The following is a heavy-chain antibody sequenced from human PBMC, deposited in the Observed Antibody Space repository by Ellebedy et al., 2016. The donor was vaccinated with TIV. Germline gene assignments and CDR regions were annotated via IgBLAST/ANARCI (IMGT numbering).Heavy chain of an antibody. J-gene: IGHJ3*01. D-gene: IGHD4-23*01. Sequence: PGGSLRLSCAASGFTLRSSAMNWVRQAPGKGLEWVAYISSSSSNIHYADSVKGRFTISRDNSKDTLFLQMNSLRAEDTAIYFCARDPVGVGPAFDVWGQGTMVTVSS. CDR2: ISSSSSNI. V-gene: IGHV3-48*01. CDR3: ARDPVGVGPAFDV. CDR1: GFTLRSSA.